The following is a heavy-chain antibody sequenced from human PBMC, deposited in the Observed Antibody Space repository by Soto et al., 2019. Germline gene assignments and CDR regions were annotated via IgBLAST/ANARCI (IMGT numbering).Heavy chain of an antibody. J-gene: IGHJ5*02. V-gene: IGHV4-39*01. Sequence: PSETLSLTCTVSGGSISSSSYYWGWIRQPPGKGLEWIGSIYYSGSTYYNPSLKSRVTISVDTSKNQFSLKLSSVTAADTAVYYCARTIITMVRGVIPNWFDPWGQGTLVTVSS. CDR2: IYYSGST. CDR3: ARTIITMVRGVIPNWFDP. CDR1: GGSISSSSYY. D-gene: IGHD3-10*01.